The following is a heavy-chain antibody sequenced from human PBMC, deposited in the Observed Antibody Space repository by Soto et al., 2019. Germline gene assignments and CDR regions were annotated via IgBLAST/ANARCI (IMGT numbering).Heavy chain of an antibody. D-gene: IGHD3-22*01. V-gene: IGHV4-39*02. CDR2: IYYSGST. Sequence: PSETLSLTCIVSGGSISSSRYYWGWIRQPPGKGLEWIGSIYYSGSTYYNPSLKSRVTISVDTSKNQFSLKLTSVTAADTAVYYCAREDSSGYGTWFDPWGQGPLVTVSS. CDR3: AREDSSGYGTWFDP. CDR1: GGSISSSRYY. J-gene: IGHJ5*02.